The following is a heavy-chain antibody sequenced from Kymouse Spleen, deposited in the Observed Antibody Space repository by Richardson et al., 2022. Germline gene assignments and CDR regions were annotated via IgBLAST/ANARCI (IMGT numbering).Heavy chain of an antibody. V-gene: IGHV3-33*01. D-gene: IGHD3-10*01. J-gene: IGHJ1*01. Sequence: QVQLVESGGGVVQPGRSLRLSCAASGFTFSSYGMHWVRQAPGKGLEWVAVIWYDGSNKYYADSVKGRFTISRDNSKNTLYLQMNSLRAEDTAVYYCALLYYGSGSYEYFQHWGQGTLVTVSS. CDR3: ALLYYGSGSYEYFQH. CDR2: IWYDGSNK. CDR1: GFTFSSYG.